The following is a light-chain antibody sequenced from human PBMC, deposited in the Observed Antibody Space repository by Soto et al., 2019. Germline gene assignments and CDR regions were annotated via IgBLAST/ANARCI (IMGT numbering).Light chain of an antibody. J-gene: IGKJ1*01. Sequence: EIVMTQSPAMLSVSPGERATLSCRASQSVSSNLAWYQQKPGQAPRLLIYGASTRATGIPARFSGGGSGTEFTLTISSLPSEDFAVYYCQQYNNWPWTFGQGTKVEIK. V-gene: IGKV3D-15*01. CDR3: QQYNNWPWT. CDR1: QSVSSN. CDR2: GAS.